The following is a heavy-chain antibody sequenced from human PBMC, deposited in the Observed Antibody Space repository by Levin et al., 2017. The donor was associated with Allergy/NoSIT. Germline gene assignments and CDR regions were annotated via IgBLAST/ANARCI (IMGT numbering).Heavy chain of an antibody. V-gene: IGHV4-34*01. J-gene: IGHJ4*02. CDR3: ASLGGSYYDRNFDY. CDR2: INHSGST. CDR1: GGSFSGYY. Sequence: SETLSLTCAVYGGSFSGYYWSWIRQPPGKGLEWIGEINHSGSTNYNPSLKSRVTISVDTSKNQFSLKLSSVTAADTAVYYCASLGGSYYDRNFDYWGQGTLVTVSS. D-gene: IGHD1-26*01.